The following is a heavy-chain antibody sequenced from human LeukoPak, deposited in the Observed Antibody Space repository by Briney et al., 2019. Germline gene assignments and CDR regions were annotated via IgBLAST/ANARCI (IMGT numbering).Heavy chain of an antibody. J-gene: IGHJ4*02. Sequence: GSLRLSCAASGFTFSSYAMSWVRQAPGKGLEWVSAISGSGGSTYYADSVKGRFTISRDNSKNTLYLQMNSLRTEDTAVYYCARGFCSSTSCYQGPFDFRGQGTLVTVSS. D-gene: IGHD2-2*01. CDR1: GFTFSSYA. CDR3: ARGFCSSTSCYQGPFDF. V-gene: IGHV3-23*01. CDR2: ISGSGGST.